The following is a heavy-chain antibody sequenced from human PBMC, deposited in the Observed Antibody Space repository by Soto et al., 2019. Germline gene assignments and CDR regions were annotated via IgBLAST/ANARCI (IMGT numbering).Heavy chain of an antibody. V-gene: IGHV1-46*02. D-gene: IGHD4-4*01. Sequence: ASVKVSCKASGYTFNRYFIHWVRQAPGQGLEWLGVIIPTSGSPSYAETFQGRVTMTSDTSTSTVYMELHSLTSEDTAVYYCARDPTRRSTVLRHFTYSSSDVDVWGQGTTVTVS. J-gene: IGHJ6*02. CDR3: ARDPTRRSTVLRHFTYSSSDVDV. CDR1: GYTFNRYF. CDR2: IIPTSGSP.